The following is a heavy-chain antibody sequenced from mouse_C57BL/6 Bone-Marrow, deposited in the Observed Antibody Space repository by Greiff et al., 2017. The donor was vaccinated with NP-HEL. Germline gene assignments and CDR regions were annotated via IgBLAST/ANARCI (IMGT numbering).Heavy chain of an antibody. D-gene: IGHD2-3*01. CDR3: TREGDGYRYFDV. Sequence: QVQLQQSGAELVRPGASVTLSCKASGYTFTDYEMHWVKQTPVHGLEWIGAIDPETGGTAYNQKFKGKAILTADKSSSTADMELRSLTSEDSAVYYCTREGDGYRYFDVWGTGTTVTVSS. V-gene: IGHV1-15*01. CDR2: IDPETGGT. CDR1: GYTFTDYE. J-gene: IGHJ1*03.